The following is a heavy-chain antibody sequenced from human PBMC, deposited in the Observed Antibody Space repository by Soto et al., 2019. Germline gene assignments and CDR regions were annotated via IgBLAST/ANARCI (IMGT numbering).Heavy chain of an antibody. J-gene: IGHJ4*02. V-gene: IGHV1-18*01. CDR1: GYTFTSYG. CDR2: ISAYNGNT. CDR3: ARVYSSGWYQGY. Sequence: ASVKVSCKASGYTFTSYGISWVRQAPGQGLEWMGWISAYNGNTNYAQKLQGRVTMTTDTSTSTAYMGLRSLRSDDTAVYYCARVYSSGWYQGYWGQGTLVTVSS. D-gene: IGHD6-19*01.